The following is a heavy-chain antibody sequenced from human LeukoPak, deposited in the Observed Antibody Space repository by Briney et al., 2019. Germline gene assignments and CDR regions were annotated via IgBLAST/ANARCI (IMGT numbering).Heavy chain of an antibody. CDR2: ISAYNGNT. V-gene: IGHV1-18*01. J-gene: IGHJ5*02. D-gene: IGHD3-16*02. CDR1: GYTFTTYG. CDR3: ARDLYVWGSYRFDP. Sequence: ASVKVSCKASGYTFTTYGISWVRQAPGQGLEWMGWISAYNGNTNYAQKLQGRVTMTTDTSTSTAYMELRSLRSDDTAVYYCARDLYVWGSYRFDPWGQGTLVTVSS.